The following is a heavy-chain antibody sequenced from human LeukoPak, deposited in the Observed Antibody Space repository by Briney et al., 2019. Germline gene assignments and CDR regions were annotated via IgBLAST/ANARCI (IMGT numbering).Heavy chain of an antibody. CDR2: IYYSGST. Sequence: SDTLSLTCTVSGGSISSISYYWGWIRRPPGKGLEWIGSIYYSGSTYYNPSLKSRVTISVDTSKNQFSLKLSSVTAADTAVYYCAGRDGYNYVGYWGQGTLVTVSS. V-gene: IGHV4-39*01. D-gene: IGHD5-24*01. J-gene: IGHJ4*02. CDR3: AGRDGYNYVGY. CDR1: GGSISSISYY.